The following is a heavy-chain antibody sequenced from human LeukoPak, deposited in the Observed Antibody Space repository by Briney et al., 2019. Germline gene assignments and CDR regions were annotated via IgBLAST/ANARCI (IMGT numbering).Heavy chain of an antibody. D-gene: IGHD1-26*01. V-gene: IGHV3-30*02. J-gene: IGHJ3*02. CDR1: GFDFSSYG. Sequence: PGGSLRLSCAASGFDFSSYGMHWVRQAPGKGLEWVAFIRYHGNNKYYADSVEGRFTISRDNAKNSLYLQMNSLRAEDTAVYYCARTTLTDRLSGSYTDPNDAFDIWGQGTMVTVSS. CDR2: IRYHGNNK. CDR3: ARTTLTDRLSGSYTDPNDAFDI.